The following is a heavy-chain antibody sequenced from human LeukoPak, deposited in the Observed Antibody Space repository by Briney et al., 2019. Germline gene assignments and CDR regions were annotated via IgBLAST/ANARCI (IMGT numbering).Heavy chain of an antibody. CDR3: ARGQGIAAAH. V-gene: IGHV4-30-4*02. J-gene: IGHJ4*02. CDR2: IYYSGST. Sequence: SETLSLTCTVSGGSISSGDYYWSWLRQPPGKGLDWIGYIYYSGSTYYNPSLQSPVTISVYTTKNQLSPKLRSVTAADTAVYSCARGQGIAAAHWGQGTLVTVSS. D-gene: IGHD6-13*01. CDR1: GGSISSGDYY.